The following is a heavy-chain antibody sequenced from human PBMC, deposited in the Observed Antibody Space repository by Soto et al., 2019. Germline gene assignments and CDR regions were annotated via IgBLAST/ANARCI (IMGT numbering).Heavy chain of an antibody. CDR2: TYYRSKWYT. Sequence: SQTLSLTCAISGDSVSSNSAAWSWIRQSPSRGLEWLGRTYYRSKWYTDYTVSVKSRITITPDTSKNQVSLQLNSVTPEDTAVYYCARRIGSYYSLDAFDIWGQGTMVTVSS. CDR3: ARRIGSYYSLDAFDI. J-gene: IGHJ3*02. V-gene: IGHV6-1*01. CDR1: GDSVSSNSAA. D-gene: IGHD1-26*01.